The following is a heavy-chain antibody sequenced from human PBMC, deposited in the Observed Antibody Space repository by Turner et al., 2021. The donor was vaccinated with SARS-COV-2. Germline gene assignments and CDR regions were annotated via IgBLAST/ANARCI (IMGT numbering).Heavy chain of an antibody. CDR3: ARPKFPYYYYGMDV. CDR1: GFTFNDYA. V-gene: IGHV3-9*01. J-gene: IGHJ6*02. D-gene: IGHD2-21*01. Sequence: EVQLVESGGGLVQPGRSLRLSCAASGFTFNDYAMHWVRQAPGNGLEWVSGMTWNSGAVAYADSVKGRFTISRDNAKNSLYLQMNSLRAEDTAVYYCARPKFPYYYYGMDVWGQGTTVTVSS. CDR2: MTWNSGAV.